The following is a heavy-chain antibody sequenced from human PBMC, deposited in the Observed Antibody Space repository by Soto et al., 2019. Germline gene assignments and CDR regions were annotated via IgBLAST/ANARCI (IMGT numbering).Heavy chain of an antibody. D-gene: IGHD6-13*01. J-gene: IGHJ4*02. CDR3: VKDRHLAAAGNRGFDY. V-gene: IGHV3-64D*08. CDR1: GFTFSSYA. CDR2: ISSNGGST. Sequence: GGSLRLSCSASGFTFSSYAMHWVRQAPGKGLEYVSAISSNGGSTYYADSVKGRFTISRDNSKNTLYLQMSSLRAEDTAVYYCVKDRHLAAAGNRGFDYWGQGTLVTVSS.